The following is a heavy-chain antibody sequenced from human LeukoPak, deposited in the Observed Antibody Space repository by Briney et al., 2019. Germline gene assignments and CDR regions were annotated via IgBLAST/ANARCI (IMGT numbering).Heavy chain of an antibody. CDR1: GYTFTGYY. J-gene: IGHJ3*02. Sequence: ASVKVSCKASGYTFTGYYMHWVRQAPGQGLEWMGGIIPIFGTANYAQKFQGRVTITTDESTSTAYMELSSLRSEDTAVYYCARKEARRVGAFDIWGQGTMVTVSS. CDR2: IIPIFGTA. D-gene: IGHD5-24*01. V-gene: IGHV1-69*05. CDR3: ARKEARRVGAFDI.